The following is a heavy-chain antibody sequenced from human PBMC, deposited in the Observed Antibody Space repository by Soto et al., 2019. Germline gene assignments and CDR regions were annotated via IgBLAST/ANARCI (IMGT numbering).Heavy chain of an antibody. CDR3: ARSGHTCAGVV. CDR1: GASMSDYY. D-gene: IGHD3-10*01. J-gene: IGHJ4*02. V-gene: IGHV4-59*01. CDR2: LHYSGSA. Sequence: QVQLQESGPGLLKPSETLSLTCTVSGASMSDYYGTWIRQSPGKGLEHIGYLHYSGSATYNPSLNSRVTTSRDTAKNQVSLTLTSVIAADTAIYYGARSGHTCAGVVWGQGSLVTVSS.